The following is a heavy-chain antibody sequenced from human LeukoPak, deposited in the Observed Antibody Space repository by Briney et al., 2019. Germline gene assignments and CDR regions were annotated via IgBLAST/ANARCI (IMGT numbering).Heavy chain of an antibody. Sequence: GGSVRLSCAASGFTVSSCYMSWVRQAPGKGLEWVSAISGSGGSTYYADSVKGRFTISRDNSKNTLYLQMNSLRAEDTAVYYCAKVNSPPNIQLWPYFDYWGQGTLVTVSS. CDR2: ISGSGGST. CDR3: AKVNSPPNIQLWPYFDY. J-gene: IGHJ4*02. D-gene: IGHD5-18*01. V-gene: IGHV3-23*01. CDR1: GFTVSSCY.